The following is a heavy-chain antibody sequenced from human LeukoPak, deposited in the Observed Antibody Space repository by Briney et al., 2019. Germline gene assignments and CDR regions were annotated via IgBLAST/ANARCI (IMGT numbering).Heavy chain of an antibody. J-gene: IGHJ4*02. CDR1: GFTFSSHS. CDR3: ARRPRGGTEGDY. Sequence: PGGSLRLSCAASGFTFSSHSMNWVRQAPGKGLEWVSSISSSSSYIYYADSVKGRFTISRDNANNSLYLQMNSLRAEDTAVYYCARRPRGGTEGDYWGQGTLVTVSS. CDR2: ISSSSSYI. D-gene: IGHD3-16*01. V-gene: IGHV3-21*01.